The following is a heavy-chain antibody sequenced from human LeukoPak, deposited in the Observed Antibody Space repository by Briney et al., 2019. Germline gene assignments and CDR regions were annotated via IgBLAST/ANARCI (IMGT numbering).Heavy chain of an antibody. V-gene: IGHV4-34*09. CDR3: ARDLIGAPGPYFDY. CDR2: INHSGST. Sequence: SETLSLTCAVYGGSFSGYYWSWIRQPPGKGLEWIGEINHSGSTNYNPSLKSRVTISVDTSKNQFSLKLSSVTAADTAVYYCARDLIGAPGPYFDYWGQGTLVTVSS. J-gene: IGHJ4*02. D-gene: IGHD6-6*01. CDR1: GGSFSGYY.